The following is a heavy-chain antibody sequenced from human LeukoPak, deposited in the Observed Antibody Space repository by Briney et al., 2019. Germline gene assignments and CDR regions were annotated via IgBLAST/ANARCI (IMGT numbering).Heavy chain of an antibody. V-gene: IGHV3-21*01. J-gene: IGHJ3*02. CDR3: ARDGHGDYGNAALDI. Sequence: GGSLRLSCAASGFTSSSYTMNWVRQAPGKGLEWVSSISSSSSYTYYADSVKGRFTISRDNAKNSLYLQMNSLSGEDTAVYSCARDGHGDYGNAALDICGQGTMVTVSS. CDR1: GFTSSSYT. D-gene: IGHD4-17*01. CDR2: ISSSSSYT.